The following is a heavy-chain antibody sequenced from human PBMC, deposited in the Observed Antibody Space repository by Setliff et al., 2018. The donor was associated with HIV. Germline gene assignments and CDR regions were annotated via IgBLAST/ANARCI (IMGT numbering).Heavy chain of an antibody. J-gene: IGHJ4*02. CDR1: GYTFTSYG. CDR3: ARGQYCGGDCYSV. CDR2: INPNSGDT. D-gene: IGHD2-21*02. V-gene: IGHV1-2*02. Sequence: GASVKVSCKASGYTFTSYGISWVRQAPGQGLEWMGWINPNSGDTNYAQKFQGRVTMTRDTSISTAYMELSRLRSDDTAVYYCARGQYCGGDCYSVWGQGTLVTVSS.